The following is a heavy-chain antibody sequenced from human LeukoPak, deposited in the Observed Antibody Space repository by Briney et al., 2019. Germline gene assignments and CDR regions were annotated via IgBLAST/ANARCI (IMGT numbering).Heavy chain of an antibody. CDR1: GFTVNTNY. Sequence: PGGSLRLSCAASGFTVNTNYMSWVRQAPGKGLEWVSIMDSSGSTYYADSVKGRFTFSRDNSKNTLYLQMNSLRAEDTAVYYCARDGGSGRGYYYYYGMDVWGQGTTVTVSS. J-gene: IGHJ6*02. CDR2: MDSSGST. CDR3: ARDGGSGRGYYYYYGMDV. V-gene: IGHV3-53*01. D-gene: IGHD1-26*01.